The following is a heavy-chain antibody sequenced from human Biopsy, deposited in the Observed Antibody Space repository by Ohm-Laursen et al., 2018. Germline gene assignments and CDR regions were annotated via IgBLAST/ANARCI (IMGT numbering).Heavy chain of an antibody. D-gene: IGHD3-9*01. Sequence: SDTLSLTCTASGGSLSSYYWSWIRQPAGKGLEWIGRIFPTGITNYNPSLKSRVTMSVDTSKNEFSLRLTSVTAADTAVYYCARGSLKMDYWGQGTLVTVSS. J-gene: IGHJ4*02. CDR2: IFPTGIT. CDR3: ARGSLKMDY. CDR1: GGSLSSYY. V-gene: IGHV4-4*07.